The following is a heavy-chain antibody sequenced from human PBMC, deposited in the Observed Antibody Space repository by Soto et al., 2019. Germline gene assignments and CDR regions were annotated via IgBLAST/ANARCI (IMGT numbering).Heavy chain of an antibody. D-gene: IGHD3-3*01. CDR1: GGTFSSYA. V-gene: IGHV1-69*12. CDR2: IIPIVGKA. Sequence: QVQLVQSGAEVKKPGSAVKVSCKASGGTFSSYAISWVRQAPGQGLEWMGGIIPIVGKANNAQKFQGRVTSAADESKSTAYMELRRLRSEETAVYYGARFVPGDSPVFCYWGQGNLVTVFS. CDR3: ARFVPGDSPVFCY. J-gene: IGHJ4*02.